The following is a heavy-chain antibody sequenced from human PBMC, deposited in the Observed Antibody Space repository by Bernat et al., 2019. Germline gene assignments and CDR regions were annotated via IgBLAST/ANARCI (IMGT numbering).Heavy chain of an antibody. CDR3: AKINDFWSGYYDY. J-gene: IGHJ4*02. Sequence: EVQLVESGGGLVQPGGSLRLSCAASGFTFSSYAMSWVRQAPGKGLEWVSAICGSGGSTYYADSVKGSFTISRDNSKNTLYLQMNSLRAEDTAVYYCAKINDFWSGYYDYWGQGTLVTVSS. D-gene: IGHD3-3*01. CDR1: GFTFSSYA. CDR2: ICGSGGST. V-gene: IGHV3-23*04.